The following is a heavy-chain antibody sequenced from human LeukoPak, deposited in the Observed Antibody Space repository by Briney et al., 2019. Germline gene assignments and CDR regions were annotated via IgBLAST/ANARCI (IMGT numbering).Heavy chain of an antibody. CDR1: GFTSGIYA. CDR2: FSGGGDS. CDR3: GKEVERHFDLKY. Sequence: GGTLRLSCVASGFTSGIYAVSWVRQAPGKGLEWVSAFSGGGDSFYADPVKGRFTISRDTSKKILYLQMSGLRAEDTAVYYCGKEVERHFDLKYWGQGTLVTVSS. V-gene: IGHV3-23*01. J-gene: IGHJ4*02.